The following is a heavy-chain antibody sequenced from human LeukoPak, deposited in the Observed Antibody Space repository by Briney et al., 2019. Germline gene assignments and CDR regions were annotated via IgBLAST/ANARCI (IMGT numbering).Heavy chain of an antibody. CDR2: IYTSGST. CDR1: GGSISSYY. CDR3: ASTPVLRFLEWLLN. V-gene: IGHV4-4*09. D-gene: IGHD3-3*01. Sequence: PSETLSLTCTVSGGSISSYYWSWIRQPPGKGLEWIGYIYTSGSTNYNPSLKSRVTISVDTSKNQFSLKLSSVTAADTAVYYCASTPVLRFLEWLLNWGQGTLVTVSS. J-gene: IGHJ4*02.